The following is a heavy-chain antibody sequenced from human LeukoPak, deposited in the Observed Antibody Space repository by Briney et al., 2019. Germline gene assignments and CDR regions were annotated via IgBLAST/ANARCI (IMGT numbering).Heavy chain of an antibody. Sequence: PGGSLRLSCAGSGFIFSSYGMSWVRQAPGKGREWVAKINQDGSEKYYVDSVNGRFTISRDNAKNSLYLQMNSLRAEDSALYYCARDLPDYWGQGTLVTVSS. J-gene: IGHJ4*02. CDR1: GFIFSSYG. CDR2: INQDGSEK. V-gene: IGHV3-7*01. CDR3: ARDLPDY.